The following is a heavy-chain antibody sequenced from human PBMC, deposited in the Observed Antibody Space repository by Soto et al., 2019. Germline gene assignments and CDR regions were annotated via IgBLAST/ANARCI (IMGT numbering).Heavy chain of an antibody. V-gene: IGHV6-1*01. J-gene: IGHJ6*02. Sequence: SQTLSLTCAISGDSVSSNSAAWNWIRQSPSRGLEWLGRTYYRYKWYNDYAVSVKSRISINPDTSKNQFSLQLNSVPPEDTAVYCCARVYRTNGVCPYGMDVWGQGTTVTVSS. CDR2: TYYRYKWYN. D-gene: IGHD2-8*01. CDR3: ARVYRTNGVCPYGMDV. CDR1: GDSVSSNSAA.